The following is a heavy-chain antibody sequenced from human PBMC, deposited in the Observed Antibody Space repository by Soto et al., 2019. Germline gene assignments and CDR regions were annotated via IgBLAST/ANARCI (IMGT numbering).Heavy chain of an antibody. CDR2: IYTSGST. J-gene: IGHJ5*02. CDR1: GGSISSYY. V-gene: IGHV4-4*07. Sequence: WETLSLTXTVSGGSISSYYWSWIRQPAGKGLEWIGRIYTSGSTNYNPSLKSRVTMSVDTSKNQFSLKLSSVTAAATAVYYCARACLGITAEAVSWSYAPWAQGPLVTVSS. D-gene: IGHD2-15*01. CDR3: ARACLGITAEAVSWSYAP.